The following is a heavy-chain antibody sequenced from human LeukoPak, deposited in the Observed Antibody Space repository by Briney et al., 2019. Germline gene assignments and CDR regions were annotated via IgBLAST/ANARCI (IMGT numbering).Heavy chain of an antibody. V-gene: IGHV4-30-4*08. J-gene: IGHJ4*02. D-gene: IGHD6-13*01. CDR3: ARGSIAAAGIGYFDY. CDR2: IYYSGST. CDR1: GGSISSGDYY. Sequence: TSETLSLTCTVSGGSISSGDYYWSWIRQPPGKGLEWIGYIYYSGSTYYNPSLKSQVTISVDTSKNQFSLKLSSVTAADTAVYYCARGSIAAAGIGYFDYWGQGTLVTVSS.